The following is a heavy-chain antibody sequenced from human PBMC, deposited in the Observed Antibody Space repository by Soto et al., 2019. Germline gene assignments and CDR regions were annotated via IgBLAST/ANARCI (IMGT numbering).Heavy chain of an antibody. CDR3: VKDESINWYSGHFRH. CDR2: INWNSGSI. V-gene: IGHV3-9*01. J-gene: IGHJ1*01. Sequence: EVQLVESGGGLVQPGRSLRLSCAASGFTFDDYAMHWVRQVPGKGLEWVSGINWNSGSIGYGDSVKGRFAISRDNAKNSLHLQMNSLSADDTAFYYCVKDESINWYSGHFRHWGQGTLVTVPS. D-gene: IGHD6-13*01. CDR1: GFTFDDYA.